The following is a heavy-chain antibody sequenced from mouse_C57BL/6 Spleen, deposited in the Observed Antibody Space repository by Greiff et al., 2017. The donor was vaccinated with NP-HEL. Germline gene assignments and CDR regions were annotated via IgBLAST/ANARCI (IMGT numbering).Heavy chain of an antibody. Sequence: QVHVKQSGPGLVAPSQSLSITCTVSGFSLTSYGVHWVRQPPGKGLEWLVVIWSDGSTTYNSAPKSRLSISKDNSKSQVFLKMNSLQTDDTAMYYCARHRELYDYDYYAMDYWGQGTSVTVSS. CDR3: ARHRELYDYDYYAMDY. V-gene: IGHV2-6-1*01. J-gene: IGHJ4*01. CDR1: GFSLTSYG. CDR2: IWSDGST. D-gene: IGHD2-4*01.